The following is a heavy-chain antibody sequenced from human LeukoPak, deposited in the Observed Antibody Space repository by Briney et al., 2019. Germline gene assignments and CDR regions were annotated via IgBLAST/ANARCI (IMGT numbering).Heavy chain of an antibody. V-gene: IGHV1-24*01. CDR3: ATLLYEGDAFDI. Sequence: ASVKVSCKVSGYTLTELSMHWVRQAPGKGLEWMGGFDPEDGVTIYAQKFQGRVTMTEDTSTDTAYMELSSLRSEDTAVYYCATLLYEGDAFDIWGQGTMVTVSS. CDR1: GYTLTELS. CDR2: FDPEDGVT. D-gene: IGHD2-15*01. J-gene: IGHJ3*02.